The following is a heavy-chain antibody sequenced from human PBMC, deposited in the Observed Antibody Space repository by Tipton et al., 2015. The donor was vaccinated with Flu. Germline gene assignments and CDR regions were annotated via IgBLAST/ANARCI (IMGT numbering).Heavy chain of an antibody. CDR2: IDIHSRSI. CDR1: GFNLSSYE. CDR3: ARDTVRSSSSVWYFDL. V-gene: IGHV3-48*03. J-gene: IGHJ2*01. Sequence: VQLVQSGGGLVQPGGSLGLSCSASGFNLSSYEMNWVRQAPGKGLEWVSKIDIHSRSIDYADSVRGRFTISRDNSKNTLYLHMNNLRAEATAVYYWARDTVRSSSSVWYFDLWGRGTLVTVSS. D-gene: IGHD6-6*01.